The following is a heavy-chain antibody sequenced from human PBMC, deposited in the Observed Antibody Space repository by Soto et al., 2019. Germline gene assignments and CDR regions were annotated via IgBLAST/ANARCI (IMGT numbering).Heavy chain of an antibody. V-gene: IGHV1-18*01. Sequence: ASVKVSCKASGYTFTTYGISWVRQAPGQGLEWMGWSSAYNGNTNYPQNLPGRVTMTTDTSTSKAYMELRSLRSDDNAVYYCARFYASGRYHYDYWGQGTLVTVSS. CDR2: SSAYNGNT. CDR1: GYTFTTYG. CDR3: ARFYASGRYHYDY. J-gene: IGHJ4*02. D-gene: IGHD3-10*01.